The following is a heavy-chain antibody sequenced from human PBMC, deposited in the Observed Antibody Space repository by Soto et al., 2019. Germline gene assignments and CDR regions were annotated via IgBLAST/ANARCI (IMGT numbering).Heavy chain of an antibody. CDR1: GFTFSSYA. Sequence: GGSLRLSCAASGFTFSSYATHWFRQAPGKGLEWVAVISYDGSNKYYADSVKGRFTISRDNSKNTLYLQMNSLRAEDTAVYYCGRGSGPRGRPYWGQGISVTVSS. V-gene: IGHV3-30-3*01. D-gene: IGHD6-25*01. J-gene: IGHJ4*02. CDR3: GRGSGPRGRPY. CDR2: ISYDGSNK.